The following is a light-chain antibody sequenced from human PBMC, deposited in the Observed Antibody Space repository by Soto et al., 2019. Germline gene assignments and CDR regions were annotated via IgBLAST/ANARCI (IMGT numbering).Light chain of an antibody. CDR2: GAS. Sequence: EVVMTQSPATLSVSPGERATLSCRASQRISSNLAWYQQRRGQAPRLLIYGASTRAPGIPARFSGSGSETEFTLTISSLQSEDFAVYYCQQRSNWPPEITFGGGTKVDIK. CDR3: QQRSNWPPEIT. J-gene: IGKJ4*01. CDR1: QRISSN. V-gene: IGKV3-15*01.